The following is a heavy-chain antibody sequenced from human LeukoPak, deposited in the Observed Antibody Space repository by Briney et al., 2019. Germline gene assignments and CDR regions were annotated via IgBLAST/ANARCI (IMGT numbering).Heavy chain of an antibody. Sequence: ASVKVSCKASGYTFISYGISWVRQAPGQGLEWMGWISGYNGNTNYGQKFQSRVTLTTDTSTSTAYMELRSLRSDDTAVYYCARDDYSKANWFDPWGQGILVTVSS. CDR3: ARDDYSKANWFDP. D-gene: IGHD4-11*01. CDR1: GYTFISYG. CDR2: ISGYNGNT. J-gene: IGHJ5*02. V-gene: IGHV1-18*01.